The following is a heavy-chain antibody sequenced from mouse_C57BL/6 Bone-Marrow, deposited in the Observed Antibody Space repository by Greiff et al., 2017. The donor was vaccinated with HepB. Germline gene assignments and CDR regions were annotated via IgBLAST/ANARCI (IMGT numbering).Heavy chain of an antibody. CDR2: IHPNSGST. J-gene: IGHJ1*03. CDR1: GYTFTSYW. D-gene: IGHD1-1*01. V-gene: IGHV1-64*01. CDR3: ASQYYGRSYWYFDV. Sequence: QVQLQQPGAELVKPGASVKLSCKASGYTFTSYWMHWVKQRPGQGLEWIGMIHPNSGSTNYNEKFKSKATLTVDKSSSTAYMQLSSLTSEDSAVYYCASQYYGRSYWYFDVWGTGTTVTVSS.